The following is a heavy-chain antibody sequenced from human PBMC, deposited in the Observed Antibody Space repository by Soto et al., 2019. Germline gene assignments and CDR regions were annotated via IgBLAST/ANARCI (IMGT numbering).Heavy chain of an antibody. V-gene: IGHV1-8*01. CDR2: MNPNSGNT. CDR1: GYTFTSYD. J-gene: IGHJ6*02. D-gene: IGHD6-6*01. CDR3: ARGGSSSGYYYYGMDV. Sequence: QVQLVQSGAEVKKAGASVQVSCKASGYTFTSYDINWVRQATGQGLEWMGWMNPNSGNTGYAQKFQGRVTMTRNTSISTAYMELSSLRSEDTAVYYCARGGSSSGYYYYGMDVWGQGTTVTVSS.